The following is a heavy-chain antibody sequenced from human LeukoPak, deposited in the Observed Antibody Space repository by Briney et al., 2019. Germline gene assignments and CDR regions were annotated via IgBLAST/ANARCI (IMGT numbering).Heavy chain of an antibody. CDR2: ISSSSSYI. V-gene: IGHV3-21*04. D-gene: IGHD6-19*01. Sequence: GGSLRLSCAASGFTFSSYSMNWVRQAPGKGLEWVSSISSSSSYIYYADSVKGRFTISRDNSKNTLYLQMNSLRAEDTAVYYCAKDHVGLGVAGSRCFDYWGQGTLVTVSS. J-gene: IGHJ4*02. CDR1: GFTFSSYS. CDR3: AKDHVGLGVAGSRCFDY.